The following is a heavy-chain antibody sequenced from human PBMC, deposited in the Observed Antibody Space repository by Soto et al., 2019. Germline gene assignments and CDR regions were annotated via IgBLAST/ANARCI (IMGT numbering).Heavy chain of an antibody. CDR2: IYGSGGTT. D-gene: IGHD6-6*01. J-gene: IGHJ4*01. Sequence: VQLLESGGGLVQPGGSLRLSCAASGFTFSAYAMSWVRQAPGKGLEWVSNIYGSGGTTNYRDSVEGRFTIPRDDSKTTLYLHLNSLRAEDTAIYYCATYISARRVGWHFDYLGHGTPLTVTS. CDR1: GFTFSAYA. V-gene: IGHV3-23*01. CDR3: ATYISARRVGWHFDY.